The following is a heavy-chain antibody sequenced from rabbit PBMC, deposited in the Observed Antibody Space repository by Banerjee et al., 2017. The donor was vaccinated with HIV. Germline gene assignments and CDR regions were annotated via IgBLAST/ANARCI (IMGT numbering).Heavy chain of an antibody. CDR2: IYTGSSGST. V-gene: IGHV1S45*01. Sequence: EESGGDLVKPEGSLTLTCTASGFSFSSSYWICWVRQAPGKGLEWIACIYTGSSGSTYYASWAKGRFTISKTSSTTVTLQMTSLTAADTATYFCARDTADWAANVHFNLWGPGTLVTVS. J-gene: IGHJ4*01. CDR3: ARDTADWAANVHFNL. D-gene: IGHD2-1*01. CDR1: GFSFSSSYW.